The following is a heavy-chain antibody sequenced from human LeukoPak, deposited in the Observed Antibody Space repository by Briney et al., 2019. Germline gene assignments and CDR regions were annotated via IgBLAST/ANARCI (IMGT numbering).Heavy chain of an antibody. D-gene: IGHD6-19*01. J-gene: IGHJ4*02. CDR2: IIPIFGTA. CDR1: GGTFSSYA. CDR3: ARDRGSGWPAFDY. Sequence: SVTVSCKASGGTFSSYAISWVRQAPGQGLEWMGGIIPIFGTANYAQKFQGRVTITADKSTSTAYMELSSLRSEDTAVYYCARDRGSGWPAFDYWGQGTLVTVSS. V-gene: IGHV1-69*06.